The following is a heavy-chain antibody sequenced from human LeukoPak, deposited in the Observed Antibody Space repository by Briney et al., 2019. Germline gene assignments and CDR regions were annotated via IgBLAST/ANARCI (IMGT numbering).Heavy chain of an antibody. V-gene: IGHV5-51*01. CDR2: IYPGDSDT. J-gene: IGHJ5*02. D-gene: IGHD6-13*01. Sequence: GESLKISCKGSGYSFTSYWIGWVRQMPGKGLEWMGIIYPGDSDTRYSPSFQGQVTISADKSISTAYLQWSGLKASDTAMYYCARHVIAAAGTNWFDPWGQGTLVTVSS. CDR3: ARHVIAAAGTNWFDP. CDR1: GYSFTSYW.